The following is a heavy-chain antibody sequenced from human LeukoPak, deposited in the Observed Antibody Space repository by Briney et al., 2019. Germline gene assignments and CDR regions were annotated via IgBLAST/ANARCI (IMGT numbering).Heavy chain of an antibody. CDR2: INPNSGVT. V-gene: IGHV1-2*02. CDR1: GYTFTGYY. D-gene: IGHD6-13*01. J-gene: IGHJ4*02. Sequence: GASVKVSCKTSGYTFTGYYMHWVRQAPGQGLEWMGWINPNSGVTYYAQKFQGRVTMTRDTSISTAYMELTRLRSDDTAVYYCARELAAAAQGIDYWGQGTLVTVSS. CDR3: ARELAAAAQGIDY.